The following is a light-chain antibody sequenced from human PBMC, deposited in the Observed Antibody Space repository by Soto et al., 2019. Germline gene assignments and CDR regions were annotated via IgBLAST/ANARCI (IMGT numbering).Light chain of an antibody. V-gene: IGLV4-69*01. Sequence: QSVLTQSPSASASLGASVNLTCTLSSGHSTYAIAWHQQQPEKGPRFLMKLHSDGSHITGDGIPHRFSGSSSGAERYLTISRLQSEDEADYYCQTWDTGIVVFGGGTKLTVL. CDR1: SGHSTYA. J-gene: IGLJ2*01. CDR3: QTWDTGIVV. CDR2: LHSDGSH.